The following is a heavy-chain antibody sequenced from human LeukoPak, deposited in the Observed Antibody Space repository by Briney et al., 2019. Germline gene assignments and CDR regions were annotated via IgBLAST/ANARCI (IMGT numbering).Heavy chain of an antibody. D-gene: IGHD6-13*01. CDR1: GGSISSSSYY. J-gene: IGHJ4*02. CDR3: ARAESSWGIDY. Sequence: SETLSLTCTVSGGSISSSSYYWGWIRQPPGKGLEWIGSIYYSGSTYYNPSLKSRVTISVDTSKNQFSLKLSSVTAADTAVYYCARAESSWGIDYWGQGTLVTVSS. CDR2: IYYSGST. V-gene: IGHV4-39*07.